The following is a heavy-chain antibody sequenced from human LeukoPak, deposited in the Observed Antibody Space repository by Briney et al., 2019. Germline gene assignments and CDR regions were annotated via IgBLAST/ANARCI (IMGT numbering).Heavy chain of an antibody. D-gene: IGHD2-15*01. CDR3: ARDWCGGGSCYYFDH. Sequence: PGGSLRLSCAASRFTFTDYGMHWVRQPPGKGLEWGALIWYDGSGKYYADSVKGRFTISRDNSKNTLYLQMNSLRAEDTAVYYCARDWCGGGSCYYFDHWGQGTLVTVSS. CDR2: IWYDGSGK. J-gene: IGHJ4*02. V-gene: IGHV3-33*01. CDR1: RFTFTDYG.